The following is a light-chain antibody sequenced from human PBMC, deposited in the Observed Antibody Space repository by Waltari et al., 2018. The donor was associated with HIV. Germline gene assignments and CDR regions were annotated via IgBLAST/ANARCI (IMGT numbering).Light chain of an antibody. CDR2: RSN. CDR3: ATCDDSLSGPV. CDR1: SSTIGSNY. J-gene: IGLJ3*02. Sequence: QSVLTQPPSASGTPGQRVAISCSGSSSTIGSNYVYWYQQLPGTAPKVLSYRSNQRLSGVPDRFSGSKSGTAASLSISALRSEDEVDYYCATCDDSLSGPVFGGGTKLTVL. V-gene: IGLV1-47*01.